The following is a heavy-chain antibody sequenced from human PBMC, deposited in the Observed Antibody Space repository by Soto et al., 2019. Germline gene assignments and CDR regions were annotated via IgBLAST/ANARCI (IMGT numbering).Heavy chain of an antibody. CDR1: GGSFSGYY. Sequence: SETLSLTCAVYGGSFSGYYWSWIRQPPGKGLEWIGEINHSGSTNYNPSLKSRVTISVDTSKNQFSLKLSSVNAADTAVYYCARERITMVRGVKGYFDYWGQGTLVTVSS. D-gene: IGHD3-10*01. CDR3: ARERITMVRGVKGYFDY. J-gene: IGHJ4*02. CDR2: INHSGST. V-gene: IGHV4-34*01.